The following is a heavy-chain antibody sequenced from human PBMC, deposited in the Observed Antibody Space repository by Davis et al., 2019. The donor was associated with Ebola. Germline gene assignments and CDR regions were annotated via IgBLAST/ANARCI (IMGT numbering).Heavy chain of an antibody. V-gene: IGHV3-7*01. CDR3: ARGLRCDY. CDR2: IKQDGSEK. Sequence: GESLKISCAASGFTFSNYWMHWVRQAPGKGLEWVANIKQDGSEKYYVDSVKGRFTISRDNAKNSLYLQMNSLRAEDTAVYYCARGLRCDYWGQGTLVTVSS. D-gene: IGHD4-17*01. J-gene: IGHJ4*02. CDR1: GFTFSNYW.